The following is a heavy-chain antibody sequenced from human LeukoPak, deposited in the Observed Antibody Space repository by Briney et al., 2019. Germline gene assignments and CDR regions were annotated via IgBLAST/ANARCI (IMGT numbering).Heavy chain of an antibody. J-gene: IGHJ4*02. CDR1: GFTFSSYA. Sequence: PGGSLRLSCAASGFTFSSYAMSWVRQAPGKGLEWVSAISGSGGSTYYADSVKGRFTISRDNSKNTLYLQMNSLRAEDTAVYYCSKGQWIPQLGPVFDYWGQGTLVTVSS. CDR3: SKGQWIPQLGPVFDY. V-gene: IGHV3-23*01. CDR2: ISGSGGST. D-gene: IGHD1-1*01.